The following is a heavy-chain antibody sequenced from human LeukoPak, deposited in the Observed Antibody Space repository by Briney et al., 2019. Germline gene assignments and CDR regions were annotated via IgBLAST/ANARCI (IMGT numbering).Heavy chain of an antibody. J-gene: IGHJ4*02. D-gene: IGHD1-26*01. CDR3: ARDLISTPYWELDY. CDR2: INANSGDT. V-gene: IGHV1-2*06. CDR1: GYTFAGYF. Sequence: GASVKVSCKTSGYTFAGYFLHWVRQAPTQGLQWMGRINANSGDTDLAQDFQDRVTMTRVTSIYTAYMELSSLTSDDTAIYYCARDLISTPYWELDYWGQGTLVAVSS.